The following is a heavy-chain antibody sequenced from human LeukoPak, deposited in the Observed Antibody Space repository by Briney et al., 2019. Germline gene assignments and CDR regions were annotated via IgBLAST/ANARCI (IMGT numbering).Heavy chain of an antibody. V-gene: IGHV3-48*04. J-gene: IGHJ4*02. D-gene: IGHD6-19*01. Sequence: GGSLRLSCVASGFTFNSYSINWVRQAPGKGLEWVSYISSSGSTIYYADSVKGRFTVSRDNAKNSLYLQMYSLRVEDTAVYYCARAYSSGWGKAFDYWGQGTLVTVSS. CDR3: ARAYSSGWGKAFDY. CDR2: ISSSGSTI. CDR1: GFTFNSYS.